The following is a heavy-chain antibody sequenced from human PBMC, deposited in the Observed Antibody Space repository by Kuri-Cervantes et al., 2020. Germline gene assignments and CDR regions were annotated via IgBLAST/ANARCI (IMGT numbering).Heavy chain of an antibody. V-gene: IGHV3-7*03. J-gene: IGHJ5*02. Sequence: GGSLRLSCAASGFTFSSYWMSWVRQAPGKGLEWVANIDYDGSEKYYVDSVKGRFTISRDNTKNSLYLQMNNLRAEDTAMFYCAKDFSGSGRGWFDPWGQGTLVTVSS. CDR2: IDYDGSEK. D-gene: IGHD3-10*01. CDR3: AKDFSGSGRGWFDP. CDR1: GFTFSSYW.